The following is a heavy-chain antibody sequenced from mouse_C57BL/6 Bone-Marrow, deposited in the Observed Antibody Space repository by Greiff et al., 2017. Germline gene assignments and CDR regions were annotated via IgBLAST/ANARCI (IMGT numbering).Heavy chain of an antibody. CDR2: INSDGGST. D-gene: IGHD1-3*01. J-gene: IGHJ4*01. CDR3: ARGGVKDAMDY. CDR1: EYEFPSHD. V-gene: IGHV5-2*01. Sequence: EVKLMESGGGLVQPGESLKLSCESNEYEFPSHDMSWVRKTPGKRLELVAAINSDGGSTYYPDTMERRFIISRDNTKKTLYLQMSSLRSEDTALYYCARGGVKDAMDYWGQGTSVTVSS.